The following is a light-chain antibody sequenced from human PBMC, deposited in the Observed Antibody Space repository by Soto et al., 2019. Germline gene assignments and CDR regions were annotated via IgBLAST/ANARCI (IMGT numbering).Light chain of an antibody. J-gene: IGKJ1*01. CDR2: GAS. Sequence: EIVLTQSPGTLSLSPGERATLSCRASQSVSSSYLAWYQQKPGQAPRLLIYGASRRATGIPDRFSGSGSGTDFTLTISRLEPEDFAVYYCQQYGSSPTFGQATKVEIK. CDR3: QQYGSSPT. CDR1: QSVSSSY. V-gene: IGKV3-20*01.